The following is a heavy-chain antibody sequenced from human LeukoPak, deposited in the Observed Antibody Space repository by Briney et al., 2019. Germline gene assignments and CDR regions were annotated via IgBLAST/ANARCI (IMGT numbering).Heavy chain of an antibody. CDR2: IYPGDSDT. J-gene: IGHJ5*02. Sequence: GDSLKISCKASGYSFTNYWIGWVRQMPGKGLEWMGTIYPGDSDTRYRPSFQGQVTISADNSISTAYLQWSSLRASDTAIYYCARHYGSAWFAHWGQGTQVTVSS. CDR1: GYSFTNYW. D-gene: IGHD6-25*01. V-gene: IGHV5-51*01. CDR3: ARHYGSAWFAH.